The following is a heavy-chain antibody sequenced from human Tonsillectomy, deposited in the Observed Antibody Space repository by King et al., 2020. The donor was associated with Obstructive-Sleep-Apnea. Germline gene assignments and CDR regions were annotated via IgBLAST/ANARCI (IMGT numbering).Heavy chain of an antibody. CDR2: IDWDDDK. Sequence: VTLKESGPALVKPPQTLTLTCTFSGFSLSTSGMCVSWIRQPPGKALEWLARIDWDDDKYYSTSLKTRLTISKDTSKNQVVLTMTNMDPVDTATYYCARIGNYGSGIYYTLDYWGQGTLVTVSS. CDR3: ARIGNYGSGIYYTLDY. J-gene: IGHJ4*02. CDR1: GFSLSTSGMC. D-gene: IGHD3-10*01. V-gene: IGHV2-70*11.